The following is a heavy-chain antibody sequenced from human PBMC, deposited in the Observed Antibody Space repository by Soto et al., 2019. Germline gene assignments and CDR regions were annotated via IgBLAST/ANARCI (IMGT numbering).Heavy chain of an antibody. Sequence: QVQLVQSGAEVKKPGSSVKVYCKASGGTFSSYTISWMRQAPGQGLEWMGRIIPSLGIANYAQKFQGRVTITADKSTSTAYMELSSLRSEDTAVYYCARDLAGWGQGTLVTVSS. J-gene: IGHJ4*02. V-gene: IGHV1-69*08. CDR1: GGTFSSYT. CDR3: ARDLAG. CDR2: IIPSLGIA.